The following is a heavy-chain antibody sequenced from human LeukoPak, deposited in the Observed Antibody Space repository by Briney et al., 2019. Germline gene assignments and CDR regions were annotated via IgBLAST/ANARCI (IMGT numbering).Heavy chain of an antibody. J-gene: IGHJ5*02. CDR3: AREVDIDGGSYTGAFDP. Sequence: GGCLRLSCAASGFTFSSYAMSWVRQAPGKGLEWVSAISGSGGSTYYADSVKGRFTISRDNSKNTLYLQMNSLRAEDTAVYYCAREVDIDGGSYTGAFDPWGQGTLVTVSS. CDR1: GFTFSSYA. CDR2: ISGSGGST. V-gene: IGHV3-23*01. D-gene: IGHD1-26*01.